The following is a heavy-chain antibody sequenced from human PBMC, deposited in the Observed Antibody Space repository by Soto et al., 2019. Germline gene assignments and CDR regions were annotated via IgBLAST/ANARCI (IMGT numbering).Heavy chain of an antibody. CDR2: IVVGSGNT. Sequence: ASVKVSCKASGFTFTSSAVQWVRQARGQRLEWIGWIVVGSGNTNYAQKFQERVTITRDMSTSTAYMELSSLRSEDTAVYYCAADQFVGATNNFDYWGQGTLVTVSS. CDR1: GFTFTSSA. D-gene: IGHD1-26*01. V-gene: IGHV1-58*01. J-gene: IGHJ4*02. CDR3: AADQFVGATNNFDY.